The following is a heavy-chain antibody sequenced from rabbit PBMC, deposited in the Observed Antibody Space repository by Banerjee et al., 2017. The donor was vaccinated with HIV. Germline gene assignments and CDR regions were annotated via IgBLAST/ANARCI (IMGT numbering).Heavy chain of an antibody. Sequence: QQQLVESGGGLVQPEGSLTLTCKASGFDFSSNNWICWVRQAPGKGLEWIACISAASARTAYASWVNGRFTISKTSSTTVTLQMTSLTAADTATYFCASTYAGYAGYGYGPLYFNLWGQGTLVTVS. V-gene: IGHV1S45*01. CDR3: ASTYAGYAGYGYGPLYFNL. CDR1: GFDFSSNNW. D-gene: IGHD6-1*01. J-gene: IGHJ4*01. CDR2: ISAASART.